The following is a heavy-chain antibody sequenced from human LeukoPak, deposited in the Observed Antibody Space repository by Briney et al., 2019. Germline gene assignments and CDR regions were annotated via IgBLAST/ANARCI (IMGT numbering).Heavy chain of an antibody. Sequence: GGSLRLSCAASQFTFNNFPMHWVRQAPGKGLEWVATIAYDGTNIFYADSVRGRFTISRDNSKSALFLEMNSLRGEDTAVYYCAKGPLSGQYSDYWGQGTLVTVSS. CDR3: AKGPLSGQYSDY. J-gene: IGHJ4*02. CDR2: IAYDGTNI. V-gene: IGHV3-30-3*01. D-gene: IGHD1-1*01. CDR1: QFTFNNFP.